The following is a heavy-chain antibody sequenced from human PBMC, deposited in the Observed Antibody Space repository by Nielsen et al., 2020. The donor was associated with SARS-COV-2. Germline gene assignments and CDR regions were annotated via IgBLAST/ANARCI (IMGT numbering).Heavy chain of an antibody. D-gene: IGHD3/OR15-3a*01. J-gene: IGHJ6*02. Sequence: ASVKVSCKASGYTFRSYGINWVRQAPGQGLEWMGRINPYSGGTNYAQKFQGTVTMTRDASISTVYMELTSDDTAVYYCARARATIFGLVMSYGMDVWGQRTTVAVSS. CDR1: GYTFRSYG. CDR2: INPYSGGT. CDR3: ARARATIFGLVMSYGMDV. V-gene: IGHV1-2*06.